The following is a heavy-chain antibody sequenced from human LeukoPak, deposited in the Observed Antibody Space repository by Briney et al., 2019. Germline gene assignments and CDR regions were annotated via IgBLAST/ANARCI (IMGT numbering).Heavy chain of an antibody. CDR1: GYTFTGYY. J-gene: IGHJ5*02. D-gene: IGHD6-13*01. CDR3: ARSAPPRIAAAGTLWFDP. CDR2: INPNSGGT. Sequence: GASVKVSCKASGYTFTGYYMHWVRQAPGQGLEWMGWINPNSGGTNYAQKFQGRVTMTRDTSISTAYMELSRLRSDDTAVYYCARSAPPRIAAAGTLWFDPWGQGTLVTVSS. V-gene: IGHV1-2*02.